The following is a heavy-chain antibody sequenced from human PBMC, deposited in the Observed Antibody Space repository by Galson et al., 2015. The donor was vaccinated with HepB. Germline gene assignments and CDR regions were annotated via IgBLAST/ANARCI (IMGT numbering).Heavy chain of an antibody. J-gene: IGHJ1*01. CDR2: TSFDGGKK. Sequence: SLRLSCAASGFTFSSHGMHWVRQAPGKGLEWVAVTSFDGGKKWYADSVKGRFTISRDNSRNTVYLQMDGLRPEDTAMYYCAKDPHGSGNFPEFLQHWGQGTRVTVSS. CDR3: AKDPHGSGNFPEFLQH. V-gene: IGHV3-30*18. CDR1: GFTFSSHG. D-gene: IGHD3-10*01.